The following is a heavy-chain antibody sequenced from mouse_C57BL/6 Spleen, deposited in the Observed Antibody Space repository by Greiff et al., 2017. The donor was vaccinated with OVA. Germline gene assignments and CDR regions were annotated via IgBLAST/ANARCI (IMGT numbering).Heavy chain of an antibody. CDR3: ARLGGYGNYWYFDV. Sequence: VKLQESGPELVKPGASVKISCKASGYAFSSSWMNWVKQRPGKGLEWIGRIYPGDGDTNYNGKFKGKATLTADKSSSTAYMQLSSLTSEDSAVYFCARLGGYGNYWYFDVWGTGTTVTVSS. D-gene: IGHD2-1*01. CDR2: IYPGDGDT. V-gene: IGHV1-82*01. J-gene: IGHJ1*03. CDR1: GYAFSSSW.